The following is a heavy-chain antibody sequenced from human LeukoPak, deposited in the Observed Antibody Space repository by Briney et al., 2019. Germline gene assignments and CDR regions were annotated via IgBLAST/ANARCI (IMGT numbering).Heavy chain of an antibody. D-gene: IGHD2-2*01. CDR2: IKQDGSEK. CDR3: ARPYCSSTTCYAWVLGS. V-gene: IGHV3-7*01. J-gene: IGHJ4*02. Sequence: GGSLRLSCAASGFTFSSYWMSWVRQAPGKGLEWVANIKQDGSEKYYVDSVKGRFTTYRDNARNSLFLQMDSLRAEDTAVYYCARPYCSSTTCYAWVLGSWGQGTLVTVSS. CDR1: GFTFSSYW.